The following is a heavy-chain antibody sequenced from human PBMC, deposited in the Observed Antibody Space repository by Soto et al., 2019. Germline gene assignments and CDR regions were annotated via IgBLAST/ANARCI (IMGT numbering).Heavy chain of an antibody. D-gene: IGHD6-19*01. CDR1: GGTFSSYA. V-gene: IGHV1-69*13. CDR3: ARDEQWLVLGSPRRDYYYYYGMDV. CDR2: IIPIFGTA. J-gene: IGHJ6*02. Sequence: ASVKVSCKASGGTFSSYAISWVRQAPGQGLEWMGGIIPIFGTANYAQKFQGRVTITADESTSTAYMELSSLRSEDTAVYYCARDEQWLVLGSPRRDYYYYYGMDVWGQGTTVTVSS.